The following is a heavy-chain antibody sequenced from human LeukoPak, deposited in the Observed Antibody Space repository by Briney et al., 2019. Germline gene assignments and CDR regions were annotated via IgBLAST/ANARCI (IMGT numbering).Heavy chain of an antibody. V-gene: IGHV1-46*01. CDR2: INPSGGST. D-gene: IGHD2-2*01. J-gene: IGHJ6*03. Sequence: RASVKVSCKASGYTFTSYYMHWVRQAPGQGLEWMGIINPSGGSTSYAQKLQGRVTMTTDTSTSTAYMELRSLRSDDTAVYYCARETLGYCSSTSCYENRRGGYYYYMDVWGKGTTVTVSS. CDR3: ARETLGYCSSTSCYENRRGGYYYYMDV. CDR1: GYTFTSYY.